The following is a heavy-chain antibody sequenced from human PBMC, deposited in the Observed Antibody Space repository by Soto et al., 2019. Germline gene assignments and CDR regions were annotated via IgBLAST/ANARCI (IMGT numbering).Heavy chain of an antibody. CDR3: ARIGGYHGPLDY. V-gene: IGHV4-59*01. CDR1: GVSISSYF. D-gene: IGHD3-16*02. CDR2: TYHKGST. Sequence: SETLSLTCTVSGVSISSYFWSWIRQPPGRGLEWIGYTYHKGSTNYSPSLKSRVAISLDTSENQFSLKVNSVTDADTAVYYCARIGGYHGPLDYWGQGTPVTVSS. J-gene: IGHJ4*02.